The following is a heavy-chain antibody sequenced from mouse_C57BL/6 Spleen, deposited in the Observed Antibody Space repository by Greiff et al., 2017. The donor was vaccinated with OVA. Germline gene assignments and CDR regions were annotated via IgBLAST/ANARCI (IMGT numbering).Heavy chain of an antibody. CDR2: INYDGSSA. J-gene: IGHJ4*01. CDR3: ARATTVVAMDY. V-gene: IGHV5-16*01. D-gene: IGHD1-1*01. Sequence: EVQLQESEGGLVQPGSSMKLSCTASGFTFSDYYMAWVRQVPEKGLEWVANINYDGSSAYYLDSLKSRFIISRDNAKNILYLQMSSLKSEDTATYYCARATTVVAMDYWGQGTSVTVSS. CDR1: GFTFSDYY.